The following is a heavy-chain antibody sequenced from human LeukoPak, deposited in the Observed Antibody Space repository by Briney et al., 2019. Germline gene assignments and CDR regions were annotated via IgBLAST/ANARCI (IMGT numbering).Heavy chain of an antibody. V-gene: IGHV3-7*01. CDR1: GFTFSSYW. D-gene: IGHD6-19*01. J-gene: IGHJ4*02. Sequence: GGSLRLSCAASGFTFSSYWMSWVRQAPGKGREWVANIKQDGSEKYYVDSVKGRFTISRDNAKNSLYLQMNSLRAEDTAVYYCARAEAVAGLYYFDYWGQGDLVTVSS. CDR2: IKQDGSEK. CDR3: ARAEAVAGLYYFDY.